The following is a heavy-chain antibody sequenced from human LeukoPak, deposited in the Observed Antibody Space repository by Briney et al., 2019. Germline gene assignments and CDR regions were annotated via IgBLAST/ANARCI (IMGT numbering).Heavy chain of an antibody. CDR3: AKDSYRVAATTSVDY. D-gene: IGHD2-15*01. CDR1: GFTFSSYA. CDR2: ISGSGGST. J-gene: IGHJ4*02. Sequence: GGSLRLSCAASGFTFSSYAMSWVRQAPGKGLEWVSAISGSGGSTYYVDSVKGRFTISRDNSKNTLYLQMNSLRAEDTAVYYCAKDSYRVAATTSVDYWGQGTLVTVSS. V-gene: IGHV3-23*01.